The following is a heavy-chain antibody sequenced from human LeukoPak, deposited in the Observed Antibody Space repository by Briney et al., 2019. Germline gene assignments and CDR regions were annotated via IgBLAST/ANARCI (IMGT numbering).Heavy chain of an antibody. CDR1: GFTFSSYS. J-gene: IGHJ4*02. CDR3: ARDDILTGGDY. CDR2: ISSSSSYI. Sequence: GGCLRLSCAASGFTFSSYSMNWVRQAPGKGLEWVSSISSSSSYIYYADSVKGRFTISRDNAKNSLSLQMNSLRAEDTAVYYCARDDILTGGDYWGQGTLVTVSS. V-gene: IGHV3-21*01. D-gene: IGHD3-9*01.